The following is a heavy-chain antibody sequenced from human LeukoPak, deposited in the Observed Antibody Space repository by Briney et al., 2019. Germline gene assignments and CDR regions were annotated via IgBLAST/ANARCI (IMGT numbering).Heavy chain of an antibody. CDR3: AKDRPGYGSGRGFDY. V-gene: IGHV3-30*18. Sequence: GGSLRLSCAASGFTFSSYGMHWVRQAPGKGLEWGAVISFDGSNKYYADSVKGRFPISRDNSKNTLYLQMNSLRAEDTAVYYCAKDRPGYGSGRGFDYWGQGTLVTVSS. D-gene: IGHD3-10*01. J-gene: IGHJ4*02. CDR2: ISFDGSNK. CDR1: GFTFSSYG.